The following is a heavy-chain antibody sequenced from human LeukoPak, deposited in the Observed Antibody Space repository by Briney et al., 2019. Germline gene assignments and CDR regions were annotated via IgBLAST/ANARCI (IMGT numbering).Heavy chain of an antibody. Sequence: SETLSLTCAVYGGSFSDSYWSWIRQPPGKGLEWIGEINHSGSTNYNPSLKSRVTISVDTSRNQFSLKLSSVTAADTAVYYCARGYSGSYSPYWYFDLWGRGTLVTVSS. J-gene: IGHJ2*01. D-gene: IGHD1-26*01. CDR2: INHSGST. V-gene: IGHV4-34*01. CDR3: ARGYSGSYSPYWYFDL. CDR1: GGSFSDSY.